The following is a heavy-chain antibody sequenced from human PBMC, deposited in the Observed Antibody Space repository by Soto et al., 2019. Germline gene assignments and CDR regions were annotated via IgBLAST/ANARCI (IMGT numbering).Heavy chain of an antibody. Sequence: GGSLRLSCAASGFTLSTNYMSWLRQAPGKGLEWVSVIYSGGNTYYADSVKGRLIISRDNSKNTLYLQMNSLRVEDTAVYYCARHIKSAEKFDSWGQGTLVTVSS. CDR2: IYSGGNT. CDR3: ARHIKSAEKFDS. CDR1: GFTLSTNY. J-gene: IGHJ5*01. D-gene: IGHD2-2*01. V-gene: IGHV3-66*04.